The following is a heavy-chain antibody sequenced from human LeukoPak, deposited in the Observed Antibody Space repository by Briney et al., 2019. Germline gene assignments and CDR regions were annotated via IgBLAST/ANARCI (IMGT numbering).Heavy chain of an antibody. CDR1: GFTFSSYV. V-gene: IGHV3-30*18. Sequence: PGGSLRLSCAASGFTFSSYVMHWGRQAPGKGLEWVAVISYDGSNKYYADSVKGRFTISRDNSKNTLYLQMTSLRAEDTAVYYCAKGWLVQLLVDYWGQGTLVTVSS. CDR3: AKGWLVQLLVDY. CDR2: ISYDGSNK. D-gene: IGHD6-19*01. J-gene: IGHJ4*02.